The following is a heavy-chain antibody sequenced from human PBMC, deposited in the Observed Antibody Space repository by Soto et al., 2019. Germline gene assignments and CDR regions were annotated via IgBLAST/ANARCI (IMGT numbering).Heavy chain of an antibody. CDR1: GFPFSSYW. J-gene: IGHJ4*02. Sequence: EVQLVESGGGLVQPGESLTLSCAASGFPFSSYWMHWVRQAPGKGLVWVSRIKSDGSGTYDADSVQDRFTISIDNARNPLYLQMNRLRVEDTALYFCARGDGDRYNGNGYLGRHWGQGTLVTVAP. V-gene: IGHV3-74*01. CDR2: IKSDGSGT. D-gene: IGHD5-18*01. CDR3: ARGDGDRYNGNGYLGRH.